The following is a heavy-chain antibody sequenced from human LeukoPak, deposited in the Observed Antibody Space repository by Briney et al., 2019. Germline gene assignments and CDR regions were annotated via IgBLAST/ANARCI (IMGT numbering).Heavy chain of an antibody. J-gene: IGHJ4*02. CDR2: INHSGST. CDR3: ARRGSGYGFDY. CDR1: GGSISSYY. D-gene: IGHD3-22*01. Sequence: PSETLSLTCTVSGGSISSYYWSWIRQPPGKGLEWIGEINHSGSTNYNPSLKSRVTISVDTSKNQFSLKLSSVTAADTAVYYCARRGSGYGFDYWGQGTLVTVSS. V-gene: IGHV4-34*01.